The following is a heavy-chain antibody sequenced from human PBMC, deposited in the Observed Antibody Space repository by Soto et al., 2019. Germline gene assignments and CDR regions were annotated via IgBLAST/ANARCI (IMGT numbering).Heavy chain of an antibody. CDR1: GFTFGSYA. Sequence: TGGSLRLSCAASGFTFGSYAVSWVRQAPGKGLEWVSAISGSGGSTYYADSVKGRFTISRDNSKNTLYLQMNSLRAEDTAVYYCAKARAQYYDFWSGYPVDYWGQGTLVTVSS. CDR2: ISGSGGST. V-gene: IGHV3-23*01. J-gene: IGHJ4*02. D-gene: IGHD3-3*01. CDR3: AKARAQYYDFWSGYPVDY.